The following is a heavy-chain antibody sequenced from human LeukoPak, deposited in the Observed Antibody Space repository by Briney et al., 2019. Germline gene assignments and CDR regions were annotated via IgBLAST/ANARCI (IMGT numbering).Heavy chain of an antibody. J-gene: IGHJ4*02. Sequence: GGSLRLSCAASRFTFSSYGMHWVRQAPGKGLEWVAVIWYDGSNKYYADSVKGRFTISRDNSKNTLYLQMNSLRAEDTAVYYCARSNYYGSGSYYNYYFDYWGQGTLVTVSS. D-gene: IGHD3-10*01. CDR2: IWYDGSNK. CDR3: ARSNYYGSGSYYNYYFDY. V-gene: IGHV3-33*01. CDR1: RFTFSSYG.